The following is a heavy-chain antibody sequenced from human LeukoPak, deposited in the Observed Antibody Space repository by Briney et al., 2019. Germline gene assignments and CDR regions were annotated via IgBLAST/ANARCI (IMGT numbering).Heavy chain of an antibody. CDR1: GFTFSTYG. D-gene: IGHD3-16*01. J-gene: IGHJ3*01. CDR3: VRGWGSNVYASAFDV. Sequence: GGSLRLSCAASGFTFSTYGMHWVRQAPGKGVEWVTVIWHDGGHKDYADSVKGRFTISRDNSKNTLYLQMNDLRAEDTALYYCVRGWGSNVYASAFDVWGQGTMVTVSS. V-gene: IGHV3-33*01. CDR2: IWHDGGHK.